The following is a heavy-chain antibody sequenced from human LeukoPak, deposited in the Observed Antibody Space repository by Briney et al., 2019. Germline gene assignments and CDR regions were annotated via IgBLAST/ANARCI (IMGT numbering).Heavy chain of an antibody. V-gene: IGHV4-59*01. CDR1: GGSISSYY. D-gene: IGHD3-10*01. CDR2: IYYSGST. J-gene: IGHJ4*02. Sequence: SETLSLTCTVSGGSISSYYWSWIRQPPGKGLEWIGYIYYSGSTNYNPSLKSRVTISVDTSKNQFSLKLSSVTAADTAVYYCARDRGQGSLHFDYWGQGTLVTVSS. CDR3: ARDRGQGSLHFDY.